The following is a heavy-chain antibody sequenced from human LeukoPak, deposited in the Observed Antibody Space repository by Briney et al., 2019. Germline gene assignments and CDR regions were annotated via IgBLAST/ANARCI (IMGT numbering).Heavy chain of an antibody. Sequence: SQTLSLTCTVSGGSISSGDYYWSWIRQPPGKGLEWIGYIYYSGSTYYNPSLKSRVTISVDRSKNQFSLKLSSVTAADTAVYYCARTLVRGDYFDYWGQGTLVTVSS. CDR1: GGSISSGDYY. CDR3: ARTLVRGDYFDY. D-gene: IGHD3-10*01. V-gene: IGHV4-30-4*01. J-gene: IGHJ4*02. CDR2: IYYSGST.